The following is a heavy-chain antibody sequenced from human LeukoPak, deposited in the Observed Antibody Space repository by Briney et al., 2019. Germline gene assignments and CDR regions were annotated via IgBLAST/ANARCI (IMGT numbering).Heavy chain of an antibody. J-gene: IGHJ3*02. CDR2: TYYRSKWYN. CDR1: GDSVSSKSAV. V-gene: IGHV6-1*01. Sequence: SQTLSLTCVISGDSVSSKSAVWNWIRQSPSRGFEGVGRTYYRSKWYNDYAVSVKSRITINADTSRNQFSLQLNSVTPEDTAVYYCARSGDVTPNAFDIWGQGTMVTVSS. D-gene: IGHD2-15*01. CDR3: ARSGDVTPNAFDI.